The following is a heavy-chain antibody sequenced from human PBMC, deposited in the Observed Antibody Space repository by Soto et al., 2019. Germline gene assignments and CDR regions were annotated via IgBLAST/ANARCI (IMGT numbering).Heavy chain of an antibody. J-gene: IGHJ4*02. CDR1: GDSISSAY. CDR3: ARGGPKDIVVVPAAAYFDY. V-gene: IGHV4-59*01. CDR2: IYNGGSP. D-gene: IGHD2-2*01. Sequence: SETLSLTCTVSGDSISSAYWSWIRQPPGKRLEYIAFIYNGGSPNYNPSLESRVTISPDTSKNQLSLKLSSVTAADTAVYYCARGGPKDIVVVPAAAYFDYWGQGTLVTVSS.